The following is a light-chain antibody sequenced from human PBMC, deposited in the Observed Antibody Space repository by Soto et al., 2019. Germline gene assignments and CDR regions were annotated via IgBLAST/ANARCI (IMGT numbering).Light chain of an antibody. V-gene: IGLV2-14*01. CDR2: DVS. CDR1: SSDLGGYDY. CDR3: SSYTSSATGV. Sequence: QSVLAQPASVSGSPGQSITISCNGTSSDLGGYDYVSWYQQHPGKAPKLMIYDVSIRPSGVSHRFSGSKSGNTASLTISGLQAEDEADYYCSSYTSSATGVFGTGTKVTVL. J-gene: IGLJ1*01.